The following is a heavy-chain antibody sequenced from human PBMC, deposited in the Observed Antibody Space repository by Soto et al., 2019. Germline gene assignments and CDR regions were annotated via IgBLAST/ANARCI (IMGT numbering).Heavy chain of an antibody. CDR3: ARDQGRGYSYGFDY. D-gene: IGHD5-18*01. CDR2: ISGSGGST. CDR1: GFTFSSYA. Sequence: GGSLRLSCAASGFTFSSYAMSWVRQAPGKGLEWVSAISGSGGSTYYADSVKGRFTISRDNSKNTLYLQMNSLRAEDTAVYYCARDQGRGYSYGFDYWGQGTLVTVSS. V-gene: IGHV3-23*01. J-gene: IGHJ4*02.